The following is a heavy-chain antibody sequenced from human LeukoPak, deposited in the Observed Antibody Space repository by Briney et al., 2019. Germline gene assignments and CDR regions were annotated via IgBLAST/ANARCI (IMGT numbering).Heavy chain of an antibody. J-gene: IGHJ4*02. CDR1: GFTFSRYW. CDR3: VADLGDYADF. CDR2: IKTDGTYT. Sequence: QTGGSLRLSCAASGFTFSRYWMHWVRQAPGGGLVWVSRIKTDGTYTSNADSVKGRFTISRDNAKSTLYLHMNSLRGEDTAVYYCVADLGDYADFWGQGTLVTVSS. V-gene: IGHV3-74*01.